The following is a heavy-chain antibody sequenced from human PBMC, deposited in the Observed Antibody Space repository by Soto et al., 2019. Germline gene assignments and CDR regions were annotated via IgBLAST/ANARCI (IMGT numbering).Heavy chain of an antibody. CDR3: ARLSRSIAAPRDYYYYMDV. CDR1: GYTFTSYD. CDR2: MNPNSGNT. J-gene: IGHJ6*03. D-gene: IGHD6-6*01. V-gene: IGHV1-8*01. Sequence: ASVKVSCKASGYTFTSYDINGVRQATGQGLEWMGWMNPNSGNTGYAQKFQGRVTMTRNTSISTAYMELSSLRSEDTAVYYCARLSRSIAAPRDYYYYMDVWGKGTTVTVSS.